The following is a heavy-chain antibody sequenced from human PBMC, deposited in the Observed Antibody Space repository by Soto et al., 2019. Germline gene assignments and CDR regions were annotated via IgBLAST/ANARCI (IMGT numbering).Heavy chain of an antibody. V-gene: IGHV1-69*13. CDR3: ARAKRYSSSWSRGWFDP. CDR1: GGTFSSYA. D-gene: IGHD6-13*01. J-gene: IGHJ5*02. Sequence: GASVKVSCKASGGTFSSYAISWVRQAPGQGLEWMGGIIPIFGTANYAQKFQGRVTITADESTSTAYMELSSLRSEDTAVYYCARAKRYSSSWSRGWFDPWGQGTRVTVSS. CDR2: IIPIFGTA.